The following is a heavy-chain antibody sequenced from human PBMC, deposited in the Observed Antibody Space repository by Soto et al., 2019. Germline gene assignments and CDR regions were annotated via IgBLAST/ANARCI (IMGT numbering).Heavy chain of an antibody. CDR1: GFTFSRYS. V-gene: IGHV3-21*01. J-gene: IGHJ4*02. CDR2: ISSSSSYI. CDR3: AREPGFTVTTL. D-gene: IGHD4-17*01. Sequence: GGSLRLSCAASGFTFSRYSMNWVRQAPGKGLEWVSSISSSSSYIYYADSVKGRFTISRDNAKNSLYLQMNSLRAEDTAVYYCAREPGFTVTTLWGQGTLVTVSS.